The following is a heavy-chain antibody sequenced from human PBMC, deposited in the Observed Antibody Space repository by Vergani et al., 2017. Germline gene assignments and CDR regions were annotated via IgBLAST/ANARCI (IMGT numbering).Heavy chain of an antibody. Sequence: VQLVESGGGLVQPGGSLRLSCSASGFTFSSYAMHWVRQAPGKGLEYVSAISSNGGSTYYADSVKGRFTISRDNSKNTLYLQMNSLRAEDTAVYYCARDKVGAKDYWGQGTLVTVSS. V-gene: IGHV3-64*04. CDR3: ARDKVGAKDY. D-gene: IGHD1-26*01. CDR2: ISSNGGST. J-gene: IGHJ4*02. CDR1: GFTFSSYA.